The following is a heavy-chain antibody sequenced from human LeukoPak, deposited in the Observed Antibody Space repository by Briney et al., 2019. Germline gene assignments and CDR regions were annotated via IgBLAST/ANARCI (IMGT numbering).Heavy chain of an antibody. CDR1: GFTFSWSD. V-gene: IGHV3-23*01. CDR3: AKTVYSYYDY. J-gene: IGHJ4*02. Sequence: GGSLSPSSAASGFTFSWSDMNWVRQAPGKGLEWVSGISAGGSDTYYAGSVKGRFTISRDNSKSTLYLQMNSLTAEDTAVYYCAKTVYSYYDYWGEGTLGSVSS. D-gene: IGHD4-11*01. CDR2: ISAGGSDT.